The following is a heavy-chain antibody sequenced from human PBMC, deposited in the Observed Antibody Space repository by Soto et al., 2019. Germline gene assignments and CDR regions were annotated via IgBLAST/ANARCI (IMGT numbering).Heavy chain of an antibody. Sequence: PGESLKITCKGSGYSFTSYWISWVRQMPGKGREWMGRIDPSDSYTNYSPSVQGQVTMSVDKSISTAYLQWSSLKASYAAVYYCARGNVANYFEPWGQGTLVTVSS. CDR2: IDPSDSYT. CDR3: ARGNVANYFEP. V-gene: IGHV5-10-1*01. J-gene: IGHJ5*02. D-gene: IGHD1-7*01. CDR1: GYSFTSYW.